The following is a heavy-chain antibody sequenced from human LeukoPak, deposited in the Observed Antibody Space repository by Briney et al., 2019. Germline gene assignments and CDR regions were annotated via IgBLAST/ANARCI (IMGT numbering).Heavy chain of an antibody. CDR2: MNPNSGNT. Sequence: ASVKVSCKASGYTFTSYDINWVRQATGQGLEWMGWMNPNSGNTGYAQKFQGRVTTTTNTSISTAYMELSRLRSEDTAVYYCARGLEVFSGGDPGYWFDPWGQGTLVTVSS. V-gene: IGHV1-8*03. CDR3: ARGLEVFSGGDPGYWFDP. J-gene: IGHJ5*02. CDR1: GYTFTSYD. D-gene: IGHD2-21*01.